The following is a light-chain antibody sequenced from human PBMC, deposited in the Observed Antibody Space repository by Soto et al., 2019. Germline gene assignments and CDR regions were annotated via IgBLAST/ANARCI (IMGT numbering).Light chain of an antibody. Sequence: QSVLTQPPSASGSPGQSVTISCIGTSSDVGGYNYVSWYQQHPGKAPKLMIYEVSKRPSGVPDRFSGSKSGNTASLTVSGLQTDDEADYYCSSYAGSNNYVFGTGTKVTV. CDR2: EVS. V-gene: IGLV2-8*01. J-gene: IGLJ1*01. CDR1: SSDVGGYNY. CDR3: SSYAGSNNYV.